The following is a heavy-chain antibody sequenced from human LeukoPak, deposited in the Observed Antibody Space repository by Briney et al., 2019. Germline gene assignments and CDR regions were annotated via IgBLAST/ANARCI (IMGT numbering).Heavy chain of an antibody. CDR3: ARWGGTRQYYFDY. CDR1: GFIFSDYG. J-gene: IGHJ4*02. Sequence: GGSLRLSCAVSGFIFSDYGFLWVRQAPGKGLEWVADTRFDGSIKQYADSVKGRFTISRDHSKNTLYLQMNFLKSEDTAVYYCARWGGTRQYYFDYWGQGTLVTVSS. D-gene: IGHD1-1*01. CDR2: TRFDGSIK. V-gene: IGHV3-33*01.